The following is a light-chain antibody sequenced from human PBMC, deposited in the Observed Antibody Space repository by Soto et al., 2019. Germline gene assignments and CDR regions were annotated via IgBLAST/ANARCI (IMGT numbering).Light chain of an antibody. Sequence: DIQMTQSPSSLSASVGDRVTITCRASQSISTSLNWYQKKPGKAPELLIYAASSLQSGVPSRFRGSGSGTDVTLTISSLQPKDFATYYCQQSYTTPGWTFGQGTKVEIK. V-gene: IGKV1-39*01. J-gene: IGKJ1*01. CDR2: AAS. CDR3: QQSYTTPGWT. CDR1: QSISTS.